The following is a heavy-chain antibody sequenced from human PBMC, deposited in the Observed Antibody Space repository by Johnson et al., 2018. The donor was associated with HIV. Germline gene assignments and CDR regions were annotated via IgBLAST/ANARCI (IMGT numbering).Heavy chain of an antibody. CDR3: ARGEYLVFGVAFDF. J-gene: IGHJ3*01. CDR2: IKQDGSEK. D-gene: IGHD3-3*01. V-gene: IGHV3-7*01. Sequence: EVQLVESGGGLVQPGGSLRLSCAASGFTFSSYWMSWVRQAPGKGLEWVANIKQDGSEKYYVDSVKGRFTISRDNAKNSLYLQMNSLRAEDTAVYYCARGEYLVFGVAFDFRGQGKMVTVSS. CDR1: GFTFSSYW.